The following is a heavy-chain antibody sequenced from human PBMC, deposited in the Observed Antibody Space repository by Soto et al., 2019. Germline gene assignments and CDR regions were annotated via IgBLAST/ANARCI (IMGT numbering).Heavy chain of an antibody. Sequence: EASVKVSCKASVGTFSSYAISWVRQAPGQGLEWMGGIIPIFGTANYAQRFQGRVTITADESTRTAYMELRSLRSDDTAVYYCARSGWSGGEYFQHWGQGTLVTVSS. D-gene: IGHD6-19*01. J-gene: IGHJ1*01. CDR3: ARSGWSGGEYFQH. CDR1: VGTFSSYA. CDR2: IIPIFGTA. V-gene: IGHV1-69*13.